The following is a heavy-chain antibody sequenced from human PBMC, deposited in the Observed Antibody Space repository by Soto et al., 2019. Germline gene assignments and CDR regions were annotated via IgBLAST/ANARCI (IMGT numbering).Heavy chain of an antibody. CDR3: ARGYGDSHDY. CDR1: GGTFSSYT. J-gene: IGHJ4*02. Sequence: QVQLVQSGAEVKKPGSSVKVSCKASGGTFSSYTISWVRQAPGQGLEWMGRLILLFGIANNAQKFQGRVTITADKSTRTAYMELSSLRSEDTAVYYCARGYGDSHDYWGQGTLVTVSS. CDR2: LILLFGIA. V-gene: IGHV1-69*02. D-gene: IGHD4-17*01.